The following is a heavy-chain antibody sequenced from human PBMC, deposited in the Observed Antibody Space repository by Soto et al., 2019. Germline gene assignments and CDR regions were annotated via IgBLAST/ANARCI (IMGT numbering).Heavy chain of an antibody. J-gene: IGHJ6*03. CDR3: AKEMGAYYYYYMDG. D-gene: IGHD3-16*01. V-gene: IGHV3-9*01. Sequence: PGGSLRLSCAASGFTFDDYAMHWVRQAPGKGLEWVSGISWNSGSIGYADSVKGRFTISRDNAKNTLYLQMNSLRAEDTAVYYCAKEMGAYYYYYMDGWGKGTTVTVSS. CDR2: ISWNSGSI. CDR1: GFTFDDYA.